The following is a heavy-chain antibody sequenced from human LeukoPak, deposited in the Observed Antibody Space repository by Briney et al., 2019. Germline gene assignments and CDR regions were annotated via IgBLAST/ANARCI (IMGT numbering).Heavy chain of an antibody. CDR1: GDSISNSFW. J-gene: IGHJ4*02. CDR2: INHSGST. Sequence: PSETLSLTCTVSGDSISNSFWWSWVRQPPGKGLEWIGEINHSGSTNYNPSLKSRVTISVDTSKNQFSLKLSSVTAADTAVYYCARNVYGGNSGYDYWGQGTLVTVSS. V-gene: IGHV4-4*02. CDR3: ARNVYGGNSGYDY. D-gene: IGHD4-23*01.